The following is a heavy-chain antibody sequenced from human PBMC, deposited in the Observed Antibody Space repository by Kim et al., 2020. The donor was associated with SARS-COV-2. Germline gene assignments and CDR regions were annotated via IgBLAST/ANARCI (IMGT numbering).Heavy chain of an antibody. V-gene: IGHV4-59*01. CDR1: GGSISSYY. CDR3: ARDTTLLYYYDSSGYLGYGMDV. Sequence: SETLSLTCTVSGGSISSYYWSWIRQPPGKGLEWIGYIYYSGSTNYNPSLKSRVTISVDTSKNQFSLKLSSVTAADTAVYYCARDTTLLYYYDSSGYLGYGMDVWVQGTTVTVSS. J-gene: IGHJ6*02. D-gene: IGHD3-22*01. CDR2: IYYSGST.